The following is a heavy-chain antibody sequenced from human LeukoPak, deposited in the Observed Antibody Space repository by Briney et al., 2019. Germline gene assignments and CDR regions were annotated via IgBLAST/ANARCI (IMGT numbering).Heavy chain of an antibody. CDR3: AREPNYYDSSGYYPGSLSFDY. J-gene: IGHJ4*02. D-gene: IGHD3-22*01. CDR2: IKQDGSEK. Sequence: PGGSLRLSCAASGFTFSSYWMSWVRQAPGKGLEWVANIKQDGSEKYYVDSVKGRFTISRDNAKNSLYLQMNSLRAEDTAVYYCAREPNYYDSSGYYPGSLSFDYWGQGTLVTVSS. CDR1: GFTFSSYW. V-gene: IGHV3-7*01.